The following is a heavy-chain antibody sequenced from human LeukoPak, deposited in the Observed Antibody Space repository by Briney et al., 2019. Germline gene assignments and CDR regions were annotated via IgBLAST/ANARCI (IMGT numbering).Heavy chain of an antibody. CDR1: DDSITMYY. J-gene: IGHJ6*03. CDR2: VDHTGST. V-gene: IGHV4-59*01. D-gene: IGHD1-1*01. CDR3: ARGRVSSSTWYSTYYYYFYMDV. Sequence: SETLPLTCTVSDDSITMYYWTWIRQPPGKGLEWIGYVDHTGSTNFNPSLNGRVSISRDTSKNLFSLRLRSVTAADTAVYFCARGRVSSSTWYSTYYYYFYMDVWGKGTTVTVSS.